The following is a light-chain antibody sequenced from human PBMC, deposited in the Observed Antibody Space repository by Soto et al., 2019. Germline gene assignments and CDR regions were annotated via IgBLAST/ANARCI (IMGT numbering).Light chain of an antibody. CDR1: QSVSGW. CDR2: GAS. V-gene: IGKV3-15*01. Sequence: MTQSPSTLSASVGDTVTVTCRASQSVSGWLAWYQQRPAQAPRLLIYGASTRATGIPARFSGSGSGTEFTLTISSLQSEDFAVYYCQQYNNWPLTFGPVTKVDIK. CDR3: QQYNNWPLT. J-gene: IGKJ3*01.